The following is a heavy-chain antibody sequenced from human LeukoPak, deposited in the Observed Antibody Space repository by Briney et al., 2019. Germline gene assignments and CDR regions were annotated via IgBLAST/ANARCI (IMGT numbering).Heavy chain of an antibody. V-gene: IGHV1-18*01. J-gene: IGHJ4*02. CDR3: ARQGYSGHSQGAADY. CDR2: ISVYNGNT. CDR1: GYTFSIYG. D-gene: IGHD4-23*01. Sequence: ASVRVSCKASGYTFSIYGFRWVRQAPGQGLEWMGWISVYNGNTNYAQKFQGRVTMTIDTSTSTAHMELRSLRSDDTAVYYCARQGYSGHSQGAADYWGQGTLVTVSS.